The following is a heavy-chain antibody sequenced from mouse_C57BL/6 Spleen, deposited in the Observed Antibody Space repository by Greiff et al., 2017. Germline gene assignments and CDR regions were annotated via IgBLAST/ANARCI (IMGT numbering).Heavy chain of an antibody. V-gene: IGHV1-19*01. Sequence: VQLQQSGPVLVKPGASVKMSCTASGYTFTDYYMTWVKQSHGKSLEWIGVINPYNGGTSSNKKFKGQATLTVDTSSSTAYLERNSLTSEDSAFYWCARTTVRTLGWFAYWGQGTLVTVSA. CDR1: GYTFTDYY. J-gene: IGHJ3*01. CDR3: ARTTVRTLGWFAY. D-gene: IGHD1-1*01. CDR2: INPYNGGT.